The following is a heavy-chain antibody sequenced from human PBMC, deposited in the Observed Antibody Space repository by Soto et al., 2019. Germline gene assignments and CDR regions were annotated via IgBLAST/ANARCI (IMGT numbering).Heavy chain of an antibody. CDR2: IYHSGST. V-gene: IGHV4-4*02. CDR3: AREREKSYGYFDY. J-gene: IGHJ4*02. D-gene: IGHD3-16*01. CDR1: GGSISSSNW. Sequence: PSETLSLTCAVSGGSISSSNWWSWVRQPPGKGLEWIGEIYHSGSTNYNPSLKSRVTISVDKSKNQFSLKLSSVTAADTAVYYCAREREKSYGYFDYWGQGTLVSVSS.